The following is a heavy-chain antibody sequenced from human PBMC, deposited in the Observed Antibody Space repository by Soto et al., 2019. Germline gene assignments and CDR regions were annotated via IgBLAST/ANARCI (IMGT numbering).Heavy chain of an antibody. Sequence: SETLSLTCTVSGGSISSYYWSWIRQPPGKGLEWIGYIYYSGSTNYNPSLKSRVTISVDTSKNQFSLKLSSVTAADTAVYYCARLTTVTIDYWGQGTLVTVSS. CDR3: ARLTTVTIDY. CDR2: IYYSGST. V-gene: IGHV4-59*01. D-gene: IGHD4-17*01. J-gene: IGHJ4*02. CDR1: GGSISSYY.